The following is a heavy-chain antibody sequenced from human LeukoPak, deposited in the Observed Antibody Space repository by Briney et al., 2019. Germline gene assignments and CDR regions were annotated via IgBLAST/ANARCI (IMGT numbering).Heavy chain of an antibody. CDR2: IIPIFGTA. V-gene: IGHV1-69*05. J-gene: IGHJ4*02. D-gene: IGHD2-8*01. Sequence: GSSVKLSCKASGGTFSSYAISWVRQAPGQGLEWMGGIIPIFGTANYAQKFQGRVTITTDESTSTAYMELSSLRSEDTAVYYCAIQYCTNGVCYGFDYWGQGNLVTVSS. CDR3: AIQYCTNGVCYGFDY. CDR1: GGTFSSYA.